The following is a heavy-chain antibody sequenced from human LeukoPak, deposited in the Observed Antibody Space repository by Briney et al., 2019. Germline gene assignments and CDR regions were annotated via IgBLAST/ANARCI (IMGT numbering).Heavy chain of an antibody. CDR1: GGSISSSSYY. J-gene: IGHJ4*02. V-gene: IGHV4-39*01. CDR3: AAPDPGIAVAGALDY. CDR2: IYYSGST. D-gene: IGHD6-19*01. Sequence: SETLSLTCTVSGGSISSSSYYWGWIRQPPGKGLEWIGSIYYSGSTYYNPSLKSRVTISVDTSKNQFSLKLSSVTAADTAVYYRAAPDPGIAVAGALDYWGQGTLVTVSS.